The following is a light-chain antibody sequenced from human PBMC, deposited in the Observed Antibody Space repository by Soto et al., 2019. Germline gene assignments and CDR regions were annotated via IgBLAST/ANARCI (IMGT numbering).Light chain of an antibody. Sequence: DIQMTQSPSSLSASVGDRVTITCRASQSISSYLNWYQQKPGTAPKLLIYAASRLQSGVPSRFSGSGSGTDFTLTISSLQPEDFATYYCQQSYSTPRTFGQGTKVEIK. V-gene: IGKV1-39*01. J-gene: IGKJ1*01. CDR2: AAS. CDR3: QQSYSTPRT. CDR1: QSISSY.